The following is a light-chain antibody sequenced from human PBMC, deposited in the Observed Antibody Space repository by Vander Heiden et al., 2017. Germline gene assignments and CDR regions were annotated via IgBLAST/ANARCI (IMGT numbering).Light chain of an antibody. V-gene: IGLV7-43*01. J-gene: IGLJ1*01. CDR3: LLYYGTAYV. CDR1: AGAVTSGYY. Sequence: QTVVTQEPSLPVSSGGPVTLTCASSAGAVTSGYYPNWFQQKPGQAPRALIYSTRNKQSWTPARFSGSLLGGKAALTLSGVQPEDEAEYYCLLYYGTAYVFGTGTKVTVL. CDR2: STR.